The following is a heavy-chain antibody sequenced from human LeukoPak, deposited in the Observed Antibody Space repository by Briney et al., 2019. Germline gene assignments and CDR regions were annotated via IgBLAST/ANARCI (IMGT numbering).Heavy chain of an antibody. Sequence: ASVKVSCKASGYTFSSYGISWVRQAPGQGLEWMGWISGYNGNTNYAQKLQGRVTITADKSTSTAYMELSSLRSEDTAVYYCARTEEGSAFDIWGQGTMVTVSS. J-gene: IGHJ3*02. V-gene: IGHV1-18*01. CDR1: GYTFSSYG. CDR3: ARTEEGSAFDI. CDR2: ISGYNGNT.